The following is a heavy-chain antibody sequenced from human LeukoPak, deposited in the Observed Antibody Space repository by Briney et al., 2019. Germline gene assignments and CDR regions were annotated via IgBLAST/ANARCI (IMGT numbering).Heavy chain of an antibody. CDR3: ARVEAAAEDDY. J-gene: IGHJ4*02. D-gene: IGHD6-13*01. Sequence: PGGSLRLSCAASGFTFSSYSMTWVRQAPEKGLEWVSSISSSSSYIYYADSVKGRFTISRDNAKNSLYLQMNSLRAEDTAVYYCARVEAAAEDDYWGQGTLVTVSS. CDR2: ISSSSSYI. V-gene: IGHV3-21*01. CDR1: GFTFSSYS.